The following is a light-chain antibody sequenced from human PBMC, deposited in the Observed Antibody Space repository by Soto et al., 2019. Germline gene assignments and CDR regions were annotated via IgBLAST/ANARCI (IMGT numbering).Light chain of an antibody. CDR2: EVS. Sequence: QSALTQPASVSGSPGQSITISCTGTRSDVGAYNYVSWYQQHPGKAPKLMIYEVSNRPSGVSNRFSGSKSGNTASLTISGLQAEDEADYYCSSYTTSCTPVVFGGGTKLTVL. CDR3: SSYTTSCTPVV. CDR1: RSDVGAYNY. V-gene: IGLV2-14*01. J-gene: IGLJ2*01.